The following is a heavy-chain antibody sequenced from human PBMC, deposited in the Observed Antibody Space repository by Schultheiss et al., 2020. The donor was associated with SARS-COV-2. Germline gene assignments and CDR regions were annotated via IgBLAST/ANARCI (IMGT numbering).Heavy chain of an antibody. V-gene: IGHV4-34*01. CDR3: ARASTVTTEADYFDY. CDR1: GGSFSGYY. D-gene: IGHD4-17*01. J-gene: IGHJ4*02. Sequence: SQTLSLTCAVYGGSFSGYYWSWIRQPPGKGLEWIGEINHSGSTNYNPSLKSRVTISVDKSKNQFSLKLSSVTAADTAVYYCARASTVTTEADYFDYWGQGTLVTVSS. CDR2: INHSGST.